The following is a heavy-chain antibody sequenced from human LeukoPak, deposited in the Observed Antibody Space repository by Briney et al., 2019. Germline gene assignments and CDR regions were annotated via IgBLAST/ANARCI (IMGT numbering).Heavy chain of an antibody. Sequence: SETLSLTCSVSGGSISSPNHDWAWIGQPPGQGREWIVSSYYSWTTYYNLSLKSRVTLSVDTSQNQFSLRLRSVTAADTAIYFCARSLGANTWVGNWFDPWGQGTLVTVSP. CDR3: ARSLGANTWVGNWFDP. J-gene: IGHJ5*02. CDR2: SYYSWTT. V-gene: IGHV4-39*01. D-gene: IGHD3-10*01. CDR1: GGSISSPNHD.